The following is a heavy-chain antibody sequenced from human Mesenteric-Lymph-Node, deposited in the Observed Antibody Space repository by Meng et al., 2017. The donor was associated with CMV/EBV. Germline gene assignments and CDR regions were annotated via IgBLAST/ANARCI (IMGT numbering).Heavy chain of an antibody. CDR1: GGSVSSTLYY. Sequence: SETLSLTCTVSGGSVSSTLYYWNWIRQPPGKGLEWIGFINYSGSTSYNPSLKSRVTISVDTSKNQLSLKLTSMTAADTAVYYCARTIVVVPAANAPGFDPWGQGTLVTVSS. CDR3: ARTIVVVPAANAPGFDP. CDR2: INYSGST. J-gene: IGHJ5*02. D-gene: IGHD2-2*01. V-gene: IGHV4-61*01.